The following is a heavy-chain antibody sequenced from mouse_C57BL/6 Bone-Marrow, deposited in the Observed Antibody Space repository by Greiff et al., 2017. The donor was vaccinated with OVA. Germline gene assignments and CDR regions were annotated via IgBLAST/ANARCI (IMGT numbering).Heavy chain of an antibody. V-gene: IGHV1-7*01. J-gene: IGHJ3*01. CDR3: TRSAYDYDVGCAY. CDR1: GYTFTSYW. D-gene: IGHD2-4*01. Sequence: VQLQQSGAELAKPGASVKLSCTASGYTFTSYWMHWVNQRPGQGLEWIGYINPSSGYTKYNQKFKDKATLTADKSSSTAYMQLSSLTYEDSAVYCCTRSAYDYDVGCAYWGQGTLVTVSA. CDR2: INPSSGYT.